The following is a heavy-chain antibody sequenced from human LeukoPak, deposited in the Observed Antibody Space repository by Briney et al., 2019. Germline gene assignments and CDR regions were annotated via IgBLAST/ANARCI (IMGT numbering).Heavy chain of an antibody. CDR1: GFTVSTNY. CDR3: AKDLRIQLWLRAFDI. V-gene: IGHV3-53*01. D-gene: IGHD5-18*01. CDR2: IYSDGRT. J-gene: IGHJ3*02. Sequence: GALRLSCAASGFTVSTNYMSWVRQAPGKGLEWVSVIYSDGRTYYADSVRGRFTISRDNSKNTLYLQMNSLRAEDTAVYYCAKDLRIQLWLRAFDIWGQGTMVTVSS.